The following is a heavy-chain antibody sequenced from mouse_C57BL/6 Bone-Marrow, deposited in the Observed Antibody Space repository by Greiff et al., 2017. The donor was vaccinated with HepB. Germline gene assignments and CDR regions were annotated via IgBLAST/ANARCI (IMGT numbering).Heavy chain of an antibody. Sequence: QVQLKESGPGLVQPSQSLSITCPVSGFSFTSYGVHWVRQSPGKGLEWLGVIWRGGSTGYDAAFMSRLSITKDNSNSQVFCKMNSLQAADTAIYYCAKRGLWLDGFDYWGQGTTLTVSS. CDR3: AKRGLWLDGFDY. J-gene: IGHJ2*01. V-gene: IGHV2-5*01. CDR2: IWRGGST. CDR1: GFSFTSYG. D-gene: IGHD2-2*01.